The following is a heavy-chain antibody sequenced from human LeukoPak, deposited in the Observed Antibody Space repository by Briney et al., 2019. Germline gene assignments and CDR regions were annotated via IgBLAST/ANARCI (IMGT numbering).Heavy chain of an antibody. Sequence: PSETLSLTCIVSGYSISSGYFWDWIRQPPGKGLEWIGTIYHDGRTHYNPSLRSRVTISMDTSKNQFSLNLGSVSAADTAVYYCATGYSNGWTSDFDYWGQGNMVTVSS. CDR2: IYHDGRT. CDR1: GYSISSGYF. J-gene: IGHJ4*02. V-gene: IGHV4-38-2*02. D-gene: IGHD6-19*01. CDR3: ATGYSNGWTSDFDY.